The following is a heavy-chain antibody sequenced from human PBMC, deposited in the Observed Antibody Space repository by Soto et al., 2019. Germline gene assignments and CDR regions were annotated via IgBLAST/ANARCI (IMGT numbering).Heavy chain of an antibody. CDR3: ARDRLMATAGTARHYFGLDV. D-gene: IGHD5-18*01. CDR2: IYYSGNT. J-gene: IGHJ6*02. V-gene: IGHV4-31*02. Sequence: SETLSLTGTVSGGSVRSGGYYWSWVRQNPRRGLEWIGNIYYSGNTYYNPSLKSRLTISVDTSKNQFSLNLSSVTAADTAVYYCARDRLMATAGTARHYFGLDVWGQGTTVTVSS. CDR1: GGSVRSGGYY.